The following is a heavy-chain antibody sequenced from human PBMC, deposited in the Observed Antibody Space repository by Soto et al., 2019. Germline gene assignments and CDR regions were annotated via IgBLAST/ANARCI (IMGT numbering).Heavy chain of an antibody. CDR2: ISSSSSTI. Sequence: EVQLVESGGGLVQPGGSLRLSCAASGFTFSSYSMNWVRQAPGKGLEWVSYISSSSSTIYYADSVKGRFTISRDNAKNSLYLQMNSLRDEDTAVYYCAREPPVPYSSGSFPFYYFDYWGQGTLVTVSS. CDR3: AREPPVPYSSGSFPFYYFDY. J-gene: IGHJ4*02. CDR1: GFTFSSYS. D-gene: IGHD6-19*01. V-gene: IGHV3-48*02.